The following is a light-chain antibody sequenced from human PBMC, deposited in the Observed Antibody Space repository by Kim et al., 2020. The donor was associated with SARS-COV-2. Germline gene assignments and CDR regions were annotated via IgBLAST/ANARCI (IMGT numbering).Light chain of an antibody. CDR1: RANIGTNT. J-gene: IGLJ3*02. Sequence: GQGVTLPCSGSRANIGTNTVNWYQQLPGTAPKVLIYISSQRPSGVPDRFSGSRSGTSASLAISGLQSEDEADYYCAAWDDGLNGWVFGGGTKLTVL. CDR3: AAWDDGLNGWV. CDR2: ISS. V-gene: IGLV1-44*01.